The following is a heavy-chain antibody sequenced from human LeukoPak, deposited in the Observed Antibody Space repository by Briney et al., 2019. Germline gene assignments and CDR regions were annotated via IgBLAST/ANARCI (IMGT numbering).Heavy chain of an antibody. V-gene: IGHV1-2*02. CDR2: INPNSGGT. J-gene: IGHJ4*02. CDR1: GYTFTGYY. CDR3: ARDLNYYDSSGPFDH. D-gene: IGHD3-22*01. Sequence: ASVKVSCKASGYTFTGYYMHWVRQAPGQGLEWMGWINPNSGGTNYAQKFQGRVTMTRDTSISTAYMELSRLRSDDTAVYYCARDLNYYDSSGPFDHWGQGTLVTVSS.